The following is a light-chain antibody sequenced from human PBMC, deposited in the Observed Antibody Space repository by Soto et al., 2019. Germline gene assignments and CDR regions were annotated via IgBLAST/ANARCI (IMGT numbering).Light chain of an antibody. CDR3: QQYNSYSWA. V-gene: IGKV1-5*03. CDR2: KAS. CDR1: QSISTW. Sequence: DIQMTQSPSTLSASVGDRVTITCRASQSISTWLAWYQQRAGKAPKLLIYKASNLESGVPSRFSGSGSGTDFSLTFSSLQPDDFATYCCQQYNSYSWAFGQGTKVEIK. J-gene: IGKJ1*01.